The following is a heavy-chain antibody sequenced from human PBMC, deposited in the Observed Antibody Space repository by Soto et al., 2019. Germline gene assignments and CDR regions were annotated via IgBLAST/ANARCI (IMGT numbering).Heavy chain of an antibody. D-gene: IGHD3-3*01. CDR3: ARSWNYDFWSGYRIPQYLDY. V-gene: IGHV4-34*01. CDR1: GGSFSGYY. Sequence: TLSLTCAVYGGSFSGYYWSWIRQPPGKGLEWLGEINHSGSTNYNPSLKSRVTISVDTSKNQFSLKLSSVTAADTAVYYCARSWNYDFWSGYRIPQYLDYWGQGTLVIVSS. J-gene: IGHJ4*02. CDR2: INHSGST.